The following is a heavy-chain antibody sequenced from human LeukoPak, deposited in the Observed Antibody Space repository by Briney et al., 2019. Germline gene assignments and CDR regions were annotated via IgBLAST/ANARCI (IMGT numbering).Heavy chain of an antibody. CDR2: ISYDGGNK. CDR3: ARDLGYCSGGSCYRGYYYYGMDV. D-gene: IGHD2-15*01. V-gene: IGHV3-30*03. J-gene: IGHJ6*02. CDR1: GFTFSSYG. Sequence: GGSLRLSCAASGFTFSSYGMHWVRQAPGKELKWVAVISYDGGNKYYADSVKGRFTISRDNSKNTLYLQMNSLRAEDTAVYYCARDLGYCSGGSCYRGYYYYGMDVWGQGTTVTVSS.